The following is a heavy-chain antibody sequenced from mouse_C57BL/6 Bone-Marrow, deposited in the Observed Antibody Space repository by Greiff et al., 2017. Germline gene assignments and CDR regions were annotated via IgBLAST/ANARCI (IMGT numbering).Heavy chain of an antibody. CDR3: ARLEFDGSSGDWYFDV. Sequence: VKLLESGPELVKPGASVQLSCKASGYTFTSYDINWVKQRPGQGLEWIGWIYPRDGSTKYNEKFKGKAPLTVDTSSSTAYMELHSLTSEDSAVYFCARLEFDGSSGDWYFDVWGTGTTVTVSS. CDR1: GYTFTSYD. V-gene: IGHV1-85*01. CDR2: IYPRDGST. D-gene: IGHD1-1*01. J-gene: IGHJ1*03.